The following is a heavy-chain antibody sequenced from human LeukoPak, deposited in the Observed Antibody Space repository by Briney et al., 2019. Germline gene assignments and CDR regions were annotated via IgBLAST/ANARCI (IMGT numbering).Heavy chain of an antibody. V-gene: IGHV3-15*01. CDR3: TTVTHFYL. CDR1: GFSFKGAW. D-gene: IGHD2-15*01. Sequence: PGGSLRLSCATSGFSFKGAWLSWVRQAPGKGLEWIGRIQHGGTTDYAAPVKGRFTISRDDSKATLYLQMNSLKTEDTAIYYCTTVTHFYLGGQGTLVTVSS. CDR2: IQHGGTT. J-gene: IGHJ4*02.